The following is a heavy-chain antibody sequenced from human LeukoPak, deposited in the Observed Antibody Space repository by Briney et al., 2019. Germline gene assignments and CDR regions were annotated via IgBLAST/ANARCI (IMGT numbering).Heavy chain of an antibody. D-gene: IGHD3-16*02. Sequence: ASVKVSCKASGYTFNDYSMHWVRQAPGQGLEWMGWINPNSGGTNYAQKFQGWVTMTRDTSISTAYMELSRLRSDDTAVYYCARDSSLYSSGTHDAFDIWGQGTMVTVSS. V-gene: IGHV1-2*04. J-gene: IGHJ3*02. CDR3: ARDSSLYSSGTHDAFDI. CDR2: INPNSGGT. CDR1: GYTFNDYS.